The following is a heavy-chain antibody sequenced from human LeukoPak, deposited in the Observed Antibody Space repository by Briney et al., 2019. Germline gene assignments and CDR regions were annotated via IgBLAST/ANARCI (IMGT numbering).Heavy chain of an antibody. D-gene: IGHD2-15*01. CDR2: ISGSGGST. Sequence: GGSLRLSCAASGLTFSSYAMSWVRQAPGKGLEWVSAISGSGGSTYYADSVKGRFTISRDNSKNTLYLQMNSLRAEDTAVYYCAKRGAASYYYYGMDVWGKGTTVTVSS. V-gene: IGHV3-23*01. J-gene: IGHJ6*04. CDR1: GLTFSSYA. CDR3: AKRGAASYYYYGMDV.